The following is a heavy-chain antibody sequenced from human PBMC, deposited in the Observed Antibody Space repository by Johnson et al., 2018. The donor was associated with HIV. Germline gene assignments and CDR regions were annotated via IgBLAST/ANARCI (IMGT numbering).Heavy chain of an antibody. D-gene: IGHD6-19*01. CDR2: IAHDESIT. J-gene: IGHJ3*01. V-gene: IGHV3-30*02. Sequence: QVQLVESGGGVVQPGGSLRLSCAASGFTFADYGMHWVRQPPGKGLERVAFIAHDESITHSADSVKGRFTMSRDNSKNTLYLHMKSLRPEDTSIYYCAKDDNLGVWYSDAFDVWGQGTVVTVSS. CDR1: GFTFADYG. CDR3: AKDDNLGVWYSDAFDV.